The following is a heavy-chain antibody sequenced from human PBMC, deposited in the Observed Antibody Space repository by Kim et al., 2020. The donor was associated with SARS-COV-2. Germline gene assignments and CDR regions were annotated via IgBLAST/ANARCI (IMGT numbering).Heavy chain of an antibody. V-gene: IGHV3-30*02. CDR2: K. D-gene: IGHD4-4*01. CDR3: AKSNYQSYFDY. J-gene: IGHJ4*02. Sequence: KCYADSVKGRFTISRDNSKNTLYLQMNSLRAEDTAVYYCAKSNYQSYFDYWGQGTLVTVSS.